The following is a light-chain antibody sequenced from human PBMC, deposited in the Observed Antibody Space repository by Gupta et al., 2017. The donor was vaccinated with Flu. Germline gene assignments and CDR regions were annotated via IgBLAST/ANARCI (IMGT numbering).Light chain of an antibody. CDR3: QAWDSSTVV. Sequence: QGKTARITCSGEKLGEKFVALYQQRPCQSPVLVMFHDTKRPSGIPERFSGSNSGNIATLTVSGTQAIDEDDYYCQAWDSSTVVFGGGTKLTVL. V-gene: IGLV3-1*01. CDR1: KLGEKF. J-gene: IGLJ2*01. CDR2: HDT.